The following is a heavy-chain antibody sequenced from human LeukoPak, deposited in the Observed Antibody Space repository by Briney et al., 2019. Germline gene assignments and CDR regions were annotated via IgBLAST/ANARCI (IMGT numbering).Heavy chain of an antibody. Sequence: GGSLRLSCAASGFIFDDYAMHWVRQAPGKGLEWVPGISWNSGSIAYADSVKGRFTISRDNVKNSLYLQMNSLRAEDTALYYCAKDRSSGCSGGSCYSNWFDPWGQGTLVTVSS. CDR3: AKDRSSGCSGGSCYSNWFDP. CDR2: ISWNSGSI. V-gene: IGHV3-9*01. CDR1: GFIFDDYA. D-gene: IGHD2-15*01. J-gene: IGHJ5*02.